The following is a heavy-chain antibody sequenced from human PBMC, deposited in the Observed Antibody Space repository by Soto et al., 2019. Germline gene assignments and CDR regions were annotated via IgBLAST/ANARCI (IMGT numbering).Heavy chain of an antibody. J-gene: IGHJ4*02. CDR2: IDYSGRA. Sequence: QLQLQESGPGLVKPSQTLSLTCTVSGGSISSGDQYWTWIRQPPGKGLEWIGYIDYSGRAFYNPSLKIRLIISLDTSMNQFSLKLTSVTAADTAVYYCARDRAHLYESRGRIDYCGRGILVTVSS. V-gene: IGHV4-30-4*01. CDR3: ARDRAHLYESRGRIDY. CDR1: GGSISSGDQY. D-gene: IGHD3-22*01.